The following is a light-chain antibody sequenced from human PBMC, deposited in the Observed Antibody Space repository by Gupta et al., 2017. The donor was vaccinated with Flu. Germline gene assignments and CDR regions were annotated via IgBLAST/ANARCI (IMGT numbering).Light chain of an antibody. Sequence: EIVLKQSPATLSLSPGERATLSCRASQSVSSYLAWYQQKPGQAPRLLIYDASNRATGIPARFSGSGSGTDFTLTSSSLEPEDFAVYYCQQRSNWYSFGQGTKLEIK. J-gene: IGKJ2*03. CDR2: DAS. CDR1: QSVSSY. V-gene: IGKV3-11*01. CDR3: QQRSNWYS.